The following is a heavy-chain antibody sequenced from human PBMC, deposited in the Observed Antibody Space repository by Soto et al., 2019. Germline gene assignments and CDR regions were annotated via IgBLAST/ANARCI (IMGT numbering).Heavy chain of an antibody. Sequence: SVKVSCKTSGFTFSSSAVHWVRQARGQRLQWIGWIVVGSGNTNYAQKLQERVTITRDMSTSTAYMELSSLRSEDTAVYYCAADANYYDSSGYSFDYWGQGTLVTVSS. D-gene: IGHD3-22*01. CDR2: IVVGSGNT. V-gene: IGHV1-58*01. CDR1: GFTFSSSA. J-gene: IGHJ4*02. CDR3: AADANYYDSSGYSFDY.